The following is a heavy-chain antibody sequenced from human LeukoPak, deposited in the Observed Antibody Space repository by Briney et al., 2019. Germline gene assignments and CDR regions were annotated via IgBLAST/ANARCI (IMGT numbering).Heavy chain of an antibody. Sequence: ASVKVSCKASGYTFTSYGISWVRQAPGQGLERMGWISAYNGNTNYAQKLQGRVTMTTDTSTSTAYMELRSLRSDDTAVYYCARTTYHYGSGSYPADYWGQGTLVTVSS. D-gene: IGHD3-10*01. CDR3: ARTTYHYGSGSYPADY. V-gene: IGHV1-18*01. CDR1: GYTFTSYG. J-gene: IGHJ4*02. CDR2: ISAYNGNT.